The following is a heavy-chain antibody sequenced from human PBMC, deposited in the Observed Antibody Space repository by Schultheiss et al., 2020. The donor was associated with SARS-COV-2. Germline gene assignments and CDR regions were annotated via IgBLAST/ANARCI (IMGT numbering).Heavy chain of an antibody. D-gene: IGHD4-17*01. Sequence: ESLKISCKGSGYSFTSYWIGWVRQMPGKGLEWMGIIYPGDSDTRYSPSFQGQVTISADKSISTAYLQWSSLKASDTAMYYCASTTVTTGDAFDIWGQGTMVTVSS. CDR3: ASTTVTTGDAFDI. CDR1: GYSFTSYW. J-gene: IGHJ3*02. V-gene: IGHV5-51*01. CDR2: IYPGDSDT.